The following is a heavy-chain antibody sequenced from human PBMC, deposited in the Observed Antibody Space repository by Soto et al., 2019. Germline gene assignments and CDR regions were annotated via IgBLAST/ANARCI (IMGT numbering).Heavy chain of an antibody. V-gene: IGHV3-30*04. CDR2: ISYDGSNK. CDR3: ARNDYATYYFDY. Sequence: GGSLRLSCAASGFVFRNYAMHWVRQPPGKGLEWVAVISYDGSNKYYADSVKGRFTISRDNSKNTLYLQVNSLSFEDTALYYCARNDYATYYFDYWGQGALVTVSS. J-gene: IGHJ4*02. CDR1: GFVFRNYA. D-gene: IGHD4-17*01.